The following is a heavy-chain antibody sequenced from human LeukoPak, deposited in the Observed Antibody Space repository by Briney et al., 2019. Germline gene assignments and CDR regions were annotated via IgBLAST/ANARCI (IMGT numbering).Heavy chain of an antibody. CDR1: GYTFTGYY. Sequence: GASVKVSCKASGYTFTGYYMNWVRQAPGQGLEWMGWINPNSGRTNYVHNFQGRVTLTRDPSISTAYMELTGLTSNDTGVYYCARTREYSSTWFFPPFDPWGQGTLVTVSS. CDR3: ARTREYSSTWFFPPFDP. D-gene: IGHD6-13*01. J-gene: IGHJ5*02. CDR2: INPNSGRT. V-gene: IGHV1-2*02.